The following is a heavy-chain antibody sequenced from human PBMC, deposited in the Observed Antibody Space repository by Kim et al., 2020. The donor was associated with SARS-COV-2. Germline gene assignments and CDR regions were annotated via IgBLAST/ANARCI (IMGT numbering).Heavy chain of an antibody. D-gene: IGHD6-13*01. CDR3: AKGGSTYDY. CDR2: IGGGGSAT. Sequence: GGSLRLSCAASGFTFSIYAMSWVRQAPGKGLEWVSAIGGGGSATYYADSVKGRFTISRDNSKNTLYLQMTSLTAEDTALYYCAKGGSTYDYWGPGTLVTV. CDR1: GFTFSIYA. V-gene: IGHV3-23*01. J-gene: IGHJ4*02.